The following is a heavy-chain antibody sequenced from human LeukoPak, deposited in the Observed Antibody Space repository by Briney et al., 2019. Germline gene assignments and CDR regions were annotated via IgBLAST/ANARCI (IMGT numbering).Heavy chain of an antibody. J-gene: IGHJ6*03. Sequence: PSETLSLTCTVSGGSISNYYWSWIRQPAGKGLEWIGRIYTSGSTNYNPSLKSRVTMSVDTSKNQFSLKLSSVTAADTAVYYCARDGVNIVVVPAANTYYYYYMDVWGKGTTVTVSS. V-gene: IGHV4-4*07. CDR2: IYTSGST. CDR3: ARDGVNIVVVPAANTYYYYYMDV. CDR1: GGSISNYY. D-gene: IGHD2-2*01.